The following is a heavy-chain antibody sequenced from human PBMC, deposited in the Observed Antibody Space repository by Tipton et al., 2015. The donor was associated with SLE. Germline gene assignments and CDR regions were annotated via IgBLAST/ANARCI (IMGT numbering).Heavy chain of an antibody. CDR1: GGSFIDYN. Sequence: TLSLTCAVYGGSFIDYNWSWIRQSPGEGLEWIGEIHHSGGTAYSPPLKSRVTISMDTSQNHFFLKMTSVTAADTAVYYCARHRRGSYDFDYWGQGTLVTISS. V-gene: IGHV4-34*01. CDR2: IHHSGGT. J-gene: IGHJ4*02. CDR3: ARHRRGSYDFDY. D-gene: IGHD5-12*01.